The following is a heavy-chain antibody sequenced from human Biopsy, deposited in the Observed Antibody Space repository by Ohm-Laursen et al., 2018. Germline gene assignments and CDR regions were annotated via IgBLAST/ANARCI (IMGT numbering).Heavy chain of an antibody. Sequence: TLSLTCTVSGGSLSSYSWSWIRQPAGKGLEWIGQIYTSGITNYNPSLKSRVTMSVDTSKNGFSLRVSSVTAADTAVYYCARDRDRRGWFDPWGQGTLVTVSS. D-gene: IGHD1-14*01. CDR2: IYTSGIT. CDR1: GGSLSSYS. V-gene: IGHV4-4*07. CDR3: ARDRDRRGWFDP. J-gene: IGHJ5*02.